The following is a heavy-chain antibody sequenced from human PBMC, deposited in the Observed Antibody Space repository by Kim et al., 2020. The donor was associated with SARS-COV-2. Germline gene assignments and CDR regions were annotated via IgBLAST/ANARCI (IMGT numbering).Heavy chain of an antibody. CDR3: ATNSITMVRGVSGWFDP. CDR2: IYYSGST. Sequence: SETLSLTCTVSGGSISSSSYYWGWIRQPPGKGLEWIGSIYYSGSTYYNPSLKSRVTISVDTSKNQFSLKLSSVTAADTAVYYCATNSITMVRGVSGWFDPWGQGTLVTVSS. D-gene: IGHD3-10*01. CDR1: GGSISSSSYY. V-gene: IGHV4-39*01. J-gene: IGHJ5*02.